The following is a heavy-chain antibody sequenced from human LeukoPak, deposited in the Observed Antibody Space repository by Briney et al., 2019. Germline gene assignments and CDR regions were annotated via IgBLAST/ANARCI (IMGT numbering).Heavy chain of an antibody. CDR2: ISWNSGSI. V-gene: IGHV3-9*01. D-gene: IGHD6-13*01. J-gene: IGHJ1*01. Sequence: GGSLRLSCAASGFTFDDYAMHWVRQAPGKGLEWVSGISWNSGSIGYADSVKGRFTISRDNAKNSLYLQMNSLRAEDTALYYCAKGDSSSWYGYFQHWGQGTLVTVSS. CDR3: AKGDSSSWYGYFQH. CDR1: GFTFDDYA.